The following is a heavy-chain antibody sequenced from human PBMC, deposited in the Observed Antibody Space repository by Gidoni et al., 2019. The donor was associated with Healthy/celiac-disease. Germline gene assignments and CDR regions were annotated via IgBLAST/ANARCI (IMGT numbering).Heavy chain of an antibody. CDR1: GYTFTSYA. V-gene: IGHV1-3*01. CDR3: ARDLGMGFFDY. CDR2: INAGNGNT. D-gene: IGHD3-16*01. Sequence: QVQLVQSGAEVKKPGASVTVSCKASGYTFTSYAMHWVRQAPGQRLEWMGWINAGNGNTKYSQKFQGRVTITRDTSASTAYMELSSRRSEDTAVYYCARDLGMGFFDYWGQGTLVTVSS. J-gene: IGHJ4*02.